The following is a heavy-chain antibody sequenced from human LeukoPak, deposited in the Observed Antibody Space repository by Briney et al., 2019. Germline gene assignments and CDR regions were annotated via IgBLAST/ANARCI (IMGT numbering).Heavy chain of an antibody. CDR1: GGSISSGGYS. Sequence: SETLSLTCAVSGGSISSGGYSWSWIRQPPGKGLEWIGYIYYSGSTYYNPSLKSRVTISVDTSKNQFSLKLSSVTAADTAVYYCARTVGATADAFDIWGQGTMVTVSS. V-gene: IGHV4-30-4*08. D-gene: IGHD1-26*01. J-gene: IGHJ3*02. CDR3: ARTVGATADAFDI. CDR2: IYYSGST.